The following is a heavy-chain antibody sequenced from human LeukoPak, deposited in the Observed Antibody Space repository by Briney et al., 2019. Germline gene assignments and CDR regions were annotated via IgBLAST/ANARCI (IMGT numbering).Heavy chain of an antibody. CDR3: AKERTGGWPFDY. J-gene: IGHJ4*02. CDR2: ISGSRGTT. Sequence: AGGSLRLSCAASGFTFSSYAMSWVRQAPGKGLERVSGISGSRGTTYYADSVNGRLTISRDNSNITLYLQMNSLRADDTAVYNCAKERTGGWPFDYWGQGTLVTVSS. D-gene: IGHD6-19*01. CDR1: GFTFSSYA. V-gene: IGHV3-23*01.